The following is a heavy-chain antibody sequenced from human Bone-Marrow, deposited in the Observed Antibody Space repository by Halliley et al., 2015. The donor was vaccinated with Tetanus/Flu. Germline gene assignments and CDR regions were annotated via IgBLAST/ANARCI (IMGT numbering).Heavy chain of an antibody. CDR2: INESGYT. J-gene: IGHJ4*02. CDR3: AREGIAVAGIEY. V-gene: IGHV4-4*01. D-gene: IGHD6-19*01. Sequence: GWMGEINESGYTNSNPSLKSRVARSIAKSKNQFSLKLGSVTAADTAVYFCAREGIAVAGIEYWGQGTLVTVSS.